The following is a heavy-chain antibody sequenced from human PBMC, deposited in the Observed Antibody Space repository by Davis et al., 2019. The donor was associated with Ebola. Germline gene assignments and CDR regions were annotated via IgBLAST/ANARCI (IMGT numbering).Heavy chain of an antibody. CDR1: GGSISSSNHF. D-gene: IGHD1-26*01. V-gene: IGHV4-39*01. J-gene: IGHJ4*02. CDR3: ARTIVGGIIDK. CDR2: VYYSGST. Sequence: SETLSLTCSVSGGSISSSNHFWGCIRQPPGKDLQWIGSVYYSGSTSYNPSLRSRVTLSVDTSKNRFSLRLSSLTAADTAIYYCARTIVGGIIDKWGQGTLVSVSS.